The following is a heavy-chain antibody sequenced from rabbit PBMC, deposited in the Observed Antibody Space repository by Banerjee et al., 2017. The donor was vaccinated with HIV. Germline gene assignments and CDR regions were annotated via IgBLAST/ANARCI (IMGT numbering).Heavy chain of an antibody. Sequence: QLKETGGGLVQPGGSLTLSCTASGFDFSRYHICWVRQAPGKGLEWIRDIYAGSGSTYYASWVNGRFTISSDNAQNTVDLQMNSLTAADTATYFCARDGLYASSSGYYYYFNLWGPGTLVTVS. V-gene: IGHV1S7*01. CDR2: IYAGSGST. CDR3: ARDGLYASSSGYYYYFNL. CDR1: GFDFSRYH. J-gene: IGHJ4*01. D-gene: IGHD1-1*01.